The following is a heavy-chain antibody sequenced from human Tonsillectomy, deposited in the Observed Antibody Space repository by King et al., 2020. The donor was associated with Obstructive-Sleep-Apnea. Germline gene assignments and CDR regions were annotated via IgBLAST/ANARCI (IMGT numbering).Heavy chain of an antibody. CDR1: GGSFSDYY. Sequence: VQLQQWGAGLSKPSETLSLSCAVYGGSFSDYYWSWIRQPPGKGLEWIGEINHSGSTNSDPSLKSRVTISVEMSKTQFSLKLTSVTAADTAVYYCARGSGAADVNWFDPWGQGALVTVSS. CDR3: ARGSGAADVNWFDP. J-gene: IGHJ5*02. CDR2: INHSGST. D-gene: IGHD6-13*01. V-gene: IGHV4-34*01.